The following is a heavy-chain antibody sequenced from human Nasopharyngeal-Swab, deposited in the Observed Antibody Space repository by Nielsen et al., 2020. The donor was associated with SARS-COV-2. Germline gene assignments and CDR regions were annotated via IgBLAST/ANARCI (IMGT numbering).Heavy chain of an antibody. V-gene: IGHV3-23*01. D-gene: IGHD3-3*01. CDR3: AKDETYYDFWSGYFRWFDP. J-gene: IGHJ5*02. Sequence: WIRQPPGKGLEWVSAISGSGGSTYYADSVKGRFTISRDNSKSTLYLQMNSLRAEDTAVYYCAKDETYYDFWSGYFRWFDPWGQGTLVTVSS. CDR2: ISGSGGST.